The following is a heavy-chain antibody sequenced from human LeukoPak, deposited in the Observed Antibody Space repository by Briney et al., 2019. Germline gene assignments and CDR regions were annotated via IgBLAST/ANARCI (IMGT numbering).Heavy chain of an antibody. CDR3: ARQSRDGSNTRGYFFDY. D-gene: IGHD3-10*01. V-gene: IGHV3-23*01. J-gene: IGHJ4*02. CDR1: GFTFSSYA. Sequence: PGGSLRLSCAASGFTFSSYAMSWVRQAPGKGLEWVSAISGSDGSTYYADSVKGRFTISRDNSKNTLYLQMNSLRAEDTAVYYCARQSRDGSNTRGYFFDYWGQGTLVTVSS. CDR2: ISGSDGST.